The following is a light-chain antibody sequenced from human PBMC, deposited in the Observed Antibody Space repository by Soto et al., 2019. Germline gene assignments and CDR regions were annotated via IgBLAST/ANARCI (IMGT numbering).Light chain of an antibody. V-gene: IGKV1-27*01. CDR3: QKYNSAPFT. J-gene: IGKJ3*01. CDR2: AAS. CDR1: QGISNY. Sequence: DIQMTQSPSSLSASVGERVTITCRASQGISNYLAWYQQKPGKVPTLLIYAASTLQSGVPSRFSGSGSGTDFTLTISSLQPEDVATYYSQKYNSAPFTFGPGNKVDIK.